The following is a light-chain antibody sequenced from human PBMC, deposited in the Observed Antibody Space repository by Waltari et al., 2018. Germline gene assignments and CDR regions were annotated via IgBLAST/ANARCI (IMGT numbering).Light chain of an antibody. Sequence: EIVLTQSPGTLSLSPGERVTLSCRASQSVSRTLAWYQQKPGQAPRLLIYGASIRATGIPDRFSGSGSGTDFSLTISRLEPEDFAVYYCQHYRSLPVTFGQWTKVEIK. CDR3: QHYRSLPVT. CDR1: QSVSRT. J-gene: IGKJ1*01. CDR2: GAS. V-gene: IGKV3-20*01.